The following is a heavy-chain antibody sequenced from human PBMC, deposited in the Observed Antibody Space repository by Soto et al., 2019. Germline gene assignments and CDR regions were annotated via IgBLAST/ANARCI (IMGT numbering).Heavy chain of an antibody. CDR1: GGTFRTFG. CDR3: AKSAPGDCDGEPCYRQDSWFDF. CDR2: IIPHFVTP. Sequence: QGQLVQPGAEVRKPGSSVKVSCKVSGGTFRTFGMTWVRQAPGQGLEWRGAIIPHFVTPKYAQKFLGNVSSPAYGSADTAYMEISTLSIDVSALYSSAKSAPGDCDGEPCYRQDSWFDFWGQGTHISVSS. V-gene: IGHV1-69*01. D-gene: IGHD2-21*01. J-gene: IGHJ1*01.